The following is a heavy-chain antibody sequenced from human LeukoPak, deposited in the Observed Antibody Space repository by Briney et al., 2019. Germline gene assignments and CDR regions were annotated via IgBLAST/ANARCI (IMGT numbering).Heavy chain of an antibody. CDR2: INHSGST. V-gene: IGHV4-39*07. CDR1: GGSISSSSYY. CDR3: ARGGSYGLFDY. J-gene: IGHJ4*02. Sequence: SETLSLTCTVSGGSISSSSYYWGWIRQPPGKGLEWIGEINHSGSTNYNPSLKSRVTISVDTSKNQFSLKLSSVTAADTAVYYCARGGSYGLFDYWGQGTLVTVSS. D-gene: IGHD4-17*01.